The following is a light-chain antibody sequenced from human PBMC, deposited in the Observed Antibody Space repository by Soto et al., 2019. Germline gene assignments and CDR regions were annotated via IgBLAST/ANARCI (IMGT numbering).Light chain of an antibody. CDR3: QQYGSSPL. CDR1: QSVSSN. Sequence: IVMTQSPATLSVSPGERTTLSCRASQSVSSNLAWYQQKPGQAPRLLIYGASSRATGIPDRFSGSGSGTDFTLTISRLEPEDFAVYYCQQYGSSPLFGGGTKVDI. V-gene: IGKV3-20*01. J-gene: IGKJ4*01. CDR2: GAS.